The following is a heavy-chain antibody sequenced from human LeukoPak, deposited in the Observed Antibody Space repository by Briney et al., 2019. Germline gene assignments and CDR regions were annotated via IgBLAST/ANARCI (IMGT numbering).Heavy chain of an antibody. D-gene: IGHD2-8*02. CDR1: GCTFTSYY. Sequence: AASVKVSCKASGCTFTSYYMHWVRQAPGQGLEWMGLINPSGTNTNYAQKFRGRVTMTRDTSTSTVYMDLSSLRSEDTAMYFCAREESGGYFDYWGQGTLVTVSS. CDR2: INPSGTNT. CDR3: AREESGGYFDY. V-gene: IGHV1-46*01. J-gene: IGHJ4*02.